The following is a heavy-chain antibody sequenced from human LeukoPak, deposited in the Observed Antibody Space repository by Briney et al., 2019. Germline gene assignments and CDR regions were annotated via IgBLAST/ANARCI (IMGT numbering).Heavy chain of an antibody. CDR3: ASASTVVDFDY. J-gene: IGHJ4*02. CDR2: IYPRDGST. CDR1: GYTFTSNY. Sequence: GASVKVSCKASGYTFTSNYIHWVRQAPGQGLEWMGMIYPRDGSTSYAQKFQGRVTMTRDTSTSTVYMELSSLRSEDTAVYYCASASTVVDFDYWGQGTLVTVSS. V-gene: IGHV1-46*01. D-gene: IGHD4-23*01.